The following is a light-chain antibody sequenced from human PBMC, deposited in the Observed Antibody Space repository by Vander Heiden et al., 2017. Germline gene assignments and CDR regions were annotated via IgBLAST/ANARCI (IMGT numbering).Light chain of an antibody. CDR3: QQSFSSPYT. V-gene: IGKV1-39*01. J-gene: IGKJ2*01. Sequence: DIQMTQSPSSLSASVGNRVTLSCRTSQGISSYLDWYQQKAGKAPKLLIYAASNLRSGVPSRFSGSGSGTDFTLTINSLQPEDFATYFCQQSFSSPYTFGQGTKLEIK. CDR1: QGISSY. CDR2: AAS.